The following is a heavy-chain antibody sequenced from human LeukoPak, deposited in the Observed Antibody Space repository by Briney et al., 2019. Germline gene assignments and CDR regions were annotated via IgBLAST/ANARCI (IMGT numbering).Heavy chain of an antibody. CDR2: IYYSGTT. Sequence: SETLSLTCTVSGGSISSGGYYWSWIRQHPGRGLEWIGYIYYSGTTYYNPSLKSRVTMSVDTSKNQFSLELISVTAADTAVYYCARDVTGGSYFDYWGQGTLVTVSS. D-gene: IGHD1-26*01. V-gene: IGHV4-31*03. CDR3: ARDVTGGSYFDY. J-gene: IGHJ4*02. CDR1: GGSISSGGYY.